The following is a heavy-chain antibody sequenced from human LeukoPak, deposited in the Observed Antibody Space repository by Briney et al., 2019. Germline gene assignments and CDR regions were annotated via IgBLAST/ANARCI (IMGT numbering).Heavy chain of an antibody. Sequence: SETLSLTCTVSGYSISSGYCWGWIRQPPGKGLEWIGSIYHSGSTYYNPSLKSRVTISVDTSKNQFSLKLSSVTAADTAVYYCARVTGTWLQLGSSDYWGQGTLVTVSS. CDR2: IYHSGST. D-gene: IGHD5-24*01. CDR3: ARVTGTWLQLGSSDY. J-gene: IGHJ4*02. V-gene: IGHV4-38-2*02. CDR1: GYSISSGYC.